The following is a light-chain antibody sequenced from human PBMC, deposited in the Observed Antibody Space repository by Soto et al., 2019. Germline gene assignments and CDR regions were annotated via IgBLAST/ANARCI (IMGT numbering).Light chain of an antibody. CDR3: SSYTSSTTVV. V-gene: IGLV2-14*01. CDR1: SSDVGGYNY. CDR2: DVS. J-gene: IGLJ2*01. Sequence: QSALTQPASVSGSPGQSITISCTGTSSDVGGYNYVSWYQQHPGKAPKLLIYDVSNRPSGVSNRFSGSKSGNTASLTISGLQXEXEADYYCSSYTSSTTVVFGGGTKLTV.